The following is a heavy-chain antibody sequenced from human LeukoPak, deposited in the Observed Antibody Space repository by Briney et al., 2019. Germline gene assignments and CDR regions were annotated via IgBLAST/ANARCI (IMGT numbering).Heavy chain of an antibody. CDR3: ARDPPGQLWLKGYYMNV. V-gene: IGHV3-30*03. Sequence: GGSLRLSCAASGFTFSSYGMHWVRQAPGKGLEWVAVISYDGSNKYYADSVKGRFTISRDNSKNSLYPQMNSLRAEDTAVYYCARDPPGQLWLKGYYMNVWGKGTTVTVSS. J-gene: IGHJ6*03. D-gene: IGHD5-18*01. CDR2: ISYDGSNK. CDR1: GFTFSSYG.